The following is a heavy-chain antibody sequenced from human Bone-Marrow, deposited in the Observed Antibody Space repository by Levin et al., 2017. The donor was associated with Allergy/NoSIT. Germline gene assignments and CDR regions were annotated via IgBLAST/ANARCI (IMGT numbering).Heavy chain of an antibody. CDR1: GFPFATYA. CDR3: VKENSGWYGTSYHYYGMDV. Sequence: PGGSLRLSCAASGFPFATYALAWVRQAPGKGLEWISAISGSGNLTFYADSMKGRLTISRDNSKSTVTLHMSSLRFEDTAIYYCVKENSGWYGTSYHYYGMDVWGQGTAVTVSS. J-gene: IGHJ6*02. D-gene: IGHD6-19*01. V-gene: IGHV3-23*01. CDR2: ISGSGNLT.